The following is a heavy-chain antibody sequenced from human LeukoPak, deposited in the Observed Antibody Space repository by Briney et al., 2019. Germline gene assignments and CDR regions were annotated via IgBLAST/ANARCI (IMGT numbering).Heavy chain of an antibody. CDR1: GYTFTSYG. D-gene: IGHD2-2*01. CDR2: ISAYNGNT. J-gene: IGHJ6*02. Sequence: GASVKVSCKASGYTFTSYGISWARQAPGQGLEWMGWISAYNGNTNYAQKLQGRVTMTTDTSTSTAYMELRSLRSDDTAVYYCASSSEAASRIYYGMDVWGQGTTVTVSS. V-gene: IGHV1-18*01. CDR3: ASSSEAASRIYYGMDV.